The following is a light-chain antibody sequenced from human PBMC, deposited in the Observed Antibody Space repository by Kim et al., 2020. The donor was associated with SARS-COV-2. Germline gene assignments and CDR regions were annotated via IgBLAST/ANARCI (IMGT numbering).Light chain of an antibody. V-gene: IGKV3-15*01. J-gene: IGKJ2*03. CDR2: GASNGAS. CDR1: QDVSSN. CDR3: QQYNDWPS. Sequence: PGERATRSCRASQDVSSNLAWYQQKPGQAPRLHIYGASNGASTRATGVPARFSGSGSGTDFTLSISSLQSEDSAIYYCQQYNDWPSFGQGTKLEI.